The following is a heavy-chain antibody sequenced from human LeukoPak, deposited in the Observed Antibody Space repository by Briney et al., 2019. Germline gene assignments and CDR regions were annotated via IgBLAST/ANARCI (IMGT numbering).Heavy chain of an antibody. CDR1: GFTYNTYT. J-gene: IGHJ4*02. Sequence: GGSLRLSCAASGFTYNTYTMNWVRQAPGKGLEWVSSITASSTAIYSADSVKGRFTISRDNAKNFLYLQMNSLRAEDTAVYYCSRTYYDILTGYNPYFDYWGQGILVTVSS. CDR3: SRTYYDILTGYNPYFDY. CDR2: ITASSTAI. V-gene: IGHV3-21*01. D-gene: IGHD3-9*01.